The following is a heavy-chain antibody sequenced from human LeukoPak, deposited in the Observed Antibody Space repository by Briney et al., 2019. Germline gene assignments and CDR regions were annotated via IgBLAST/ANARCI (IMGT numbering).Heavy chain of an antibody. CDR1: GFTFSSYS. CDR2: SSSSSRYI. V-gene: IGHV3-21*01. D-gene: IGHD6-19*01. J-gene: IGHJ4*02. Sequence: GGSLRLSCAASGFTFSSYSINGVPQAPGEGLEWVLYSSSSSRYIYYAGSGKGRFTIYRENAKNSLYLQMNRLRAEDTPVYYCARMEAVAGVMCNWGEGTVVTVSS. CDR3: ARMEAVAGVMCN.